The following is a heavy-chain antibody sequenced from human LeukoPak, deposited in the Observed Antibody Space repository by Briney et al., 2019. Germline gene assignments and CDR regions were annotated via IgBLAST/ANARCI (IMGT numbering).Heavy chain of an antibody. Sequence: GGSLRLSCTTSGFTFGDYSVSWFRQAPGKGLEWVGFIRRKASGATTEYAASVKGRFTISRDDSESIAYLQMNSLKTEDTAVYFCTRRRGYVFDYWGQGTLVTVSS. J-gene: IGHJ4*02. CDR1: GFTFGDYS. V-gene: IGHV3-49*03. CDR2: IRRKASGATT. CDR3: TRRRGYVFDY. D-gene: IGHD5-12*01.